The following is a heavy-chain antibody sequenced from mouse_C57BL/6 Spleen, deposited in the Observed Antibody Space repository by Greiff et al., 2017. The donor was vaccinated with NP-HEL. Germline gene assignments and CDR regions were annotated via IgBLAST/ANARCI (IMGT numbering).Heavy chain of an antibody. D-gene: IGHD2-3*01. CDR1: GYTFTSYW. CDR3: ARVDDGYYVGAMDY. CDR2: IDPSDSYT. J-gene: IGHJ4*01. Sequence: QVQLQQSGAELVRPGTSVKLSCKASGYTFTSYWMHWVKQRPGQGLEWIGVIDPSDSYTNYNQKFKGKATLTVDTSSSTAYMQLSSLTSEDSAVYYCARVDDGYYVGAMDYWGQGTSVTVSS. V-gene: IGHV1-59*01.